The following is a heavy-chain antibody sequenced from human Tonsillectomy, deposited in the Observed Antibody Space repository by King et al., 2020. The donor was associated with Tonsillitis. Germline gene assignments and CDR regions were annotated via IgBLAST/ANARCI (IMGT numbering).Heavy chain of an antibody. J-gene: IGHJ5*02. CDR2: INPSGGST. V-gene: IGHV1-46*01. Sequence: QLVQSGAEVKKPGASVKVSCKASGYTFTSYYMHWVRQAPGQGLEWMGIINPSGGSTSYAQRFQGRVTMTRDTSTSTVYMELSSLRSEDTAVYYGARDNDYGDYVGGWFDPWGQGTLVTVSS. D-gene: IGHD4-17*01. CDR3: ARDNDYGDYVGGWFDP. CDR1: GYTFTSYY.